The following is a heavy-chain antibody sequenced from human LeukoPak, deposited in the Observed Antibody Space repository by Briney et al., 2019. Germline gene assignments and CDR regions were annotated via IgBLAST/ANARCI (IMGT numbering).Heavy chain of an antibody. CDR1: GFTFSSNY. J-gene: IGHJ4*02. Sequence: GGSLRLSCAASGFTFSSNYMSWVRQAPGKGLEWVSVIYSGGSTYYADSVKGRFTISRDNSKNTLYLQMNSLRAEDTAVYYCARVSGHYYDSSGSMDYFDYWGQGTLVTVSS. CDR2: IYSGGST. D-gene: IGHD3-22*01. V-gene: IGHV3-66*01. CDR3: ARVSGHYYDSSGSMDYFDY.